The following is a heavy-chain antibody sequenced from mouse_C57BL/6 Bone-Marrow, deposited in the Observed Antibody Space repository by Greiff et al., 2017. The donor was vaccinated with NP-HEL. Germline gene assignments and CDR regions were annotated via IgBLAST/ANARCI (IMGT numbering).Heavy chain of an antibody. Sequence: EVHLVESGGGLVKPGGSLKLSCAASGFTFSSYAMSWVRQTPEKRLAWVATISDGGSYTYYPDNVKGRFTISRDNAKNNLYLQMSHLKSEDTAMYYCARRGIHYYGSRQNYFDYWGQGTTLTVSS. V-gene: IGHV5-4*01. J-gene: IGHJ2*01. CDR1: GFTFSSYA. CDR2: ISDGGSYT. CDR3: ARRGIHYYGSRQNYFDY. D-gene: IGHD1-1*01.